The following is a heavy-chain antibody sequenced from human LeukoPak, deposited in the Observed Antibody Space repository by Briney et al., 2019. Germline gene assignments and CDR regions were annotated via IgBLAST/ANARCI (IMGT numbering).Heavy chain of an antibody. D-gene: IGHD3-10*01. CDR2: ISSSGSTI. Sequence: GGSLRLSCAASGFTFSSYEMNWVRQAPGKGLEWVSYISSSGSTIYYADSVKGRFTISRDNAKNSLYLQMNSLRAEDTAVYYCARITMVRGVISYYYMDVWGKGTTVTISS. J-gene: IGHJ6*03. V-gene: IGHV3-48*03. CDR3: ARITMVRGVISYYYMDV. CDR1: GFTFSSYE.